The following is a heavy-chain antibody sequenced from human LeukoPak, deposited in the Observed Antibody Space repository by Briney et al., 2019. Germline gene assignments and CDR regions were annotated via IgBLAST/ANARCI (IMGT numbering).Heavy chain of an antibody. J-gene: IGHJ6*03. V-gene: IGHV3-21*01. CDR1: GFTFSSYS. CDR3: AREQWDIVVVPAAMEGDYYYYYMDV. CDR2: ISSSSSYI. Sequence: GGSLRLSCAASGFTFSSYSMNWVRQAPGKGLEWVSSISSSSSYIYYADSVKGRFTISRDNAENSLYLQMNSLRAEDTAVYYCAREQWDIVVVPAAMEGDYYYYYMDVWGKGTTVTISS. D-gene: IGHD2-2*01.